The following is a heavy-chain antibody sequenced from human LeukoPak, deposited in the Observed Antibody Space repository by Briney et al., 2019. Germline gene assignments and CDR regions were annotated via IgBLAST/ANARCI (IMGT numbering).Heavy chain of an antibody. CDR3: AKVTIKYCSGGSCYGMDV. CDR2: ISSNGGST. V-gene: IGHV3-64D*09. J-gene: IGHJ6*02. D-gene: IGHD2-15*01. Sequence: PGGSLRLSCSASGFTFSSYGMYWVRQAPGKGLEYVSAISSNGGSTYYADSVKGRFTTSRDNSKNTLYLQMSSLRAEDTAVYYCAKVTIKYCSGGSCYGMDVWGQGTTVTVSS. CDR1: GFTFSSYG.